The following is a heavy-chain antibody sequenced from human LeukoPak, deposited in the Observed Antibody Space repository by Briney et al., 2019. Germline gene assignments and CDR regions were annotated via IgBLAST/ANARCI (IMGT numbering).Heavy chain of an antibody. V-gene: IGHV6-1*01. CDR3: ARGIVVPAATEYYFDY. CDR2: TYYRSKWSN. Sequence: SQTLSLTCAISGDSVSSNTAVWNWIRQSPSRGLEWLGRTYYRSKWSNNYAVSVKSRIIINPDTSENQFSLQLNSMTPEDTAVYYCARGIVVPAATEYYFDYWGQGTLVTVSS. D-gene: IGHD2-2*01. J-gene: IGHJ4*02. CDR1: GDSVSSNTAV.